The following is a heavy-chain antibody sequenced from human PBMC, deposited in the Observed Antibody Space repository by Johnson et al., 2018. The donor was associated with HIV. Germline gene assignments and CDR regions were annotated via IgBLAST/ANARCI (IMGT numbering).Heavy chain of an antibody. CDR1: GFSFSPYA. J-gene: IGHJ3*02. CDR2: ISYDGSNK. D-gene: IGHD2-2*01. CDR3: AKDGAMAFDI. Sequence: QVQLVESGGGVVQPGRSLRLSCAASGFSFSPYALHWVRQTPGKGLEWVAVISYDGSNKYYVDSVKGRFTISRDKSKNTLYLQMNSLRAEDTAVYYCAKDGAMAFDIWGQGTLVTVSS. V-gene: IGHV3-30*04.